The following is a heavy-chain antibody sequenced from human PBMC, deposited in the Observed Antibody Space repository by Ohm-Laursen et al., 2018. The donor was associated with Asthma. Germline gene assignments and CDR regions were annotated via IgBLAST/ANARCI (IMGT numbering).Heavy chain of an antibody. J-gene: IGHJ5*02. V-gene: IGHV3-23*03. CDR1: GFTFSSYA. CDR3: TSRKLYTSGWYSHHH. Sequence: SLRLSCTASGFTFSSYAMSWVRQAPGKGLEWVSVIYSGGSTYYADSVKGRFTISRDNSKNTLYLQMNSLGAEDTAVYYCTSRKLYTSGWYSHHHWGQGTLVTVSS. D-gene: IGHD6-19*01. CDR2: IYSGGST.